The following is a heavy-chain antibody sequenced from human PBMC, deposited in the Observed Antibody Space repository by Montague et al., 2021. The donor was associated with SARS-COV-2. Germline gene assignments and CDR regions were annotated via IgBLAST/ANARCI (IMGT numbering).Heavy chain of an antibody. CDR3: ARHSPGHYDRSGSYKLYGCFDV. J-gene: IGHJ2*01. D-gene: IGHD3-22*01. Sequence: SETLSLTCTVSGGSVRSSNFNWVWIRQPPGKGLDWIGSNNYSGNTYDSLSLKSPVTISVDTSKNQLSLKLNSVTDADMAVYYCARHSPGHYDRSGSYKLYGCFDVWGRGTLVTVSS. CDR1: GGSVRSSNFN. CDR2: NNYSGNT. V-gene: IGHV4-39*01.